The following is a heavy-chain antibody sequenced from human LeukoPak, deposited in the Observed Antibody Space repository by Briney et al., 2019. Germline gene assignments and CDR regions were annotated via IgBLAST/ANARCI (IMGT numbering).Heavy chain of an antibody. Sequence: GGSLRLSCTGSGFAFTSFAMSWVRQAPGKGLEWVSGIHPNGRNTYYADSVKGRFTISRDNLKNTLYLQMNSLRAGDTAVYYCAKDERAGTDTDYWGQGTLVTVS. D-gene: IGHD6-13*01. CDR1: GFAFTSFA. V-gene: IGHV3-23*01. J-gene: IGHJ4*02. CDR2: IHPNGRNT. CDR3: AKDERAGTDTDY.